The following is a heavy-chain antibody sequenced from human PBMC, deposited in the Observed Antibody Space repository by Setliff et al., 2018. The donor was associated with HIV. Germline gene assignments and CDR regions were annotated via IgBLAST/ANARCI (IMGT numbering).Heavy chain of an antibody. V-gene: IGHV3-53*05. J-gene: IGHJ4*02. Sequence: GGSLRLSCAASGFSVSGNYMSWVRQASGKGLEWVAVIYSGGSTYYADSVKGRFTIFRDTSISTAYMEVSSLRSDDTAVYYCAREGSPIYYFDYWSQGTLVTVSS. CDR1: GFSVSGNY. D-gene: IGHD3-10*01. CDR3: AREGSPIYYFDY. CDR2: IYSGGST.